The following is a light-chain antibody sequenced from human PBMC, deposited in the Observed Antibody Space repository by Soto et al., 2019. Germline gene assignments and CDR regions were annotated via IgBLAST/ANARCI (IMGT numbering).Light chain of an antibody. CDR2: RAA. CDR1: QSISVW. J-gene: IGKJ2*01. Sequence: DIQMTQSPSTLSASVGDRVIITCRASQSISVWLAWYQQKPGKAPKLLIYRAATLESGVPSRFSGSGSGTEVTRTINILQPDDLATYYWQQYDNYPLTFGQGTKLEIK. CDR3: QQYDNYPLT. V-gene: IGKV1-5*03.